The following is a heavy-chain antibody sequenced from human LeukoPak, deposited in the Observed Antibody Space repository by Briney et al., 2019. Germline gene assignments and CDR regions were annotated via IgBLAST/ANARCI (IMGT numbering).Heavy chain of an antibody. D-gene: IGHD6-13*01. J-gene: IGHJ4*02. V-gene: IGHV3-11*01. CDR1: GFTFSDYY. CDR3: ARDKSRRVGIAAAGTSDY. CDR2: ISSSGSTI. Sequence: PGGSLRLSCAASGFTFSDYYMSWIRQAPGKGLEWVSYISSSGSTIYYADSVKGRFTISRDNAKNSLYLQMNSLRAEDTAVYYCARDKSRRVGIAAAGTSDYWGQGTLVTVSS.